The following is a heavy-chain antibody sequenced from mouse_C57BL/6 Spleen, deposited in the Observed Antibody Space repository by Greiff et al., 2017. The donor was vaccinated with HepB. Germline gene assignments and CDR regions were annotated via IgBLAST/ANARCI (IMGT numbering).Heavy chain of an antibody. CDR1: GYTFTSYW. V-gene: IGHV1-69*01. CDR3: ARGNSKGYAMDY. J-gene: IGHJ4*01. CDR2: IDPSDSYT. D-gene: IGHD2-5*01. Sequence: QVQLKQPGAELVMPGASVKLSCKASGYTFTSYWMHWVKQRPGQGLEWIGEIDPSDSYTNYNQKLKGKSTLTVDKSSSTAYMQLSSLTSDDSAVYYCARGNSKGYAMDYWGQGTSVTVSS.